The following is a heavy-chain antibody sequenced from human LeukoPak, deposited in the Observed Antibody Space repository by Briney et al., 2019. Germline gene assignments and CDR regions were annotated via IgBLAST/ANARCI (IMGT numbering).Heavy chain of an antibody. CDR1: GFTFSSYS. J-gene: IGHJ5*02. V-gene: IGHV3-21*01. CDR3: ARTPPAVVTPGWFDP. D-gene: IGHD2-21*02. Sequence: GGSLRLSCAASGFTFSSYSMSWVRQAPGKGLQWVSSISGSSSYRYYADSVKGRFTISRDDAKNSLYLQMNSLRAEDTAVYFCARTPPAVVTPGWFDPWGQGTLVTVSS. CDR2: ISGSSSYR.